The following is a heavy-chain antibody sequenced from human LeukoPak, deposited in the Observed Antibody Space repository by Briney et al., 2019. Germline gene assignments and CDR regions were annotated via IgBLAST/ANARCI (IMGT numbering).Heavy chain of an antibody. V-gene: IGHV3-30-3*01. J-gene: IGHJ6*02. CDR3: ARPKRSNCSDGSCYSGDYYYYGMDV. CDR1: GFTFSSYA. D-gene: IGHD2-15*01. Sequence: QSGGSLRLSCAASGFTFSSYAMHWVRQAPGKGLEWVAVISYDGSNKYYADSVKGRFTISRDNSKNTLYLQMNSLRAEDTAVYYCARPKRSNCSDGSCYSGDYYYYGMDVWRQGTTVTVSS. CDR2: ISYDGSNK.